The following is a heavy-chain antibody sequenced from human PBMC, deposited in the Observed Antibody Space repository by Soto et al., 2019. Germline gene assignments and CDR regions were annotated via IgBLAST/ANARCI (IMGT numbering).Heavy chain of an antibody. CDR3: AIGVGRYGSNLDY. J-gene: IGHJ4*02. V-gene: IGHV4-59*01. CDR1: GGSISSYC. D-gene: IGHD1-26*01. CDR2: ICNSGGT. Sequence: QVQLQESGPGLVKPSETLSLTCTVSGGSISSYCRSWVRQPPGEGLEWIANICNSGGTNYNPSLKSRVVISVDTSRNQFSLKLISVTAADTSVYYCAIGVGRYGSNLDYWGQGTLVTVSS.